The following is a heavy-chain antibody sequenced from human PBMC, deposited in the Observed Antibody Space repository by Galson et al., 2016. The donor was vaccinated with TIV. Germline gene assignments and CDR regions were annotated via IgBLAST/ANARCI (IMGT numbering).Heavy chain of an antibody. J-gene: IGHJ4*02. CDR3: ARQAGVYFVWGVLSGFFFDS. Sequence: QSGAEVKKPGQSLRVSCQASGYSFTTKWISWVRQMPGKGLEWMGRIDPGDSYATYSPSFEGHVTFSLDHATTTVWLQWSSLKASDTAIYYCARQAGVYFVWGVLSGFFFDSWGQGTLVTVSS. CDR1: GYSFTTKW. D-gene: IGHD3-16*01. CDR2: IDPGDSYA. V-gene: IGHV5-10-1*01.